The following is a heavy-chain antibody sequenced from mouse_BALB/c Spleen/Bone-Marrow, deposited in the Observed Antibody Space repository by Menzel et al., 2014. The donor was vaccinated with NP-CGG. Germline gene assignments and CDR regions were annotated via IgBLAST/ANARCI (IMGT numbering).Heavy chain of an antibody. J-gene: IGHJ2*01. CDR3: ARRGDGYYLDY. V-gene: IGHV2-9*02. D-gene: IGHD2-3*01. CDR2: IWAGGST. Sequence: VMLVESGPGPGAPSQSLSITCTVSGFSLTSYGVHWVRQPLGKGLEWLGVIWAGGSTNYSSALMSRLSISKDNSKSQVFLKMNSLQTDDTAMYYCARRGDGYYLDYWGQGTTLTVSS. CDR1: GFSLTSYG.